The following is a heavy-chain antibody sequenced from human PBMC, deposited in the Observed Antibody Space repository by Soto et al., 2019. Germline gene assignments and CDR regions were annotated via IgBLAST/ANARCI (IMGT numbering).Heavy chain of an antibody. CDR2: ISAYNGNT. D-gene: IGHD1-20*01. V-gene: IGHV1-18*01. Sequence: GASVKVTCKASGYTFTSYGMSWVRQAPGQGLEWMGWISAYNGNTNYAQKLQGRVTMTTDTSTSTAYMELRSLRSDDTAVYYCARGGYDWHGLLYNWFDPWGQGTLVTVSS. CDR3: ARGGYDWHGLLYNWFDP. CDR1: GYTFTSYG. J-gene: IGHJ5*02.